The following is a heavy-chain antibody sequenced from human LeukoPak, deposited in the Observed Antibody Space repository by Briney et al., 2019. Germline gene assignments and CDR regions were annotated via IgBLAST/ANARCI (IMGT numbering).Heavy chain of an antibody. Sequence: PGGSLRLSCVASGFTFSNYEMNWVRQAPGKGLEWLSYITSSDSTTHYADSVKGRFTISRDDAQNSLYLQMNSLRVEDTAVYYCARGNEHGYSSSSSYWGQGTLVTVSS. V-gene: IGHV3-48*03. CDR3: ARGNEHGYSSSSSY. CDR1: GFTFSNYE. CDR2: ITSSDSTT. J-gene: IGHJ4*02. D-gene: IGHD6-6*01.